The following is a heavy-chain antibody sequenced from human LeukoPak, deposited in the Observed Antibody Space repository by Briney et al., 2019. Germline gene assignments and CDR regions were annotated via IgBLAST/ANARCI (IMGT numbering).Heavy chain of an antibody. D-gene: IGHD3-3*01. CDR3: ARHNYDFDFDS. CDR2: ISPKSGGT. CDR1: GYTFSDYY. V-gene: IGHV1-2*02. Sequence: ASVRVSCKASGYTFSDYYMHWVRQAPGQGLEWMGWISPKSGGTNYALNFQGRVTMTRDTPINTAYMELSRLRPDDTAVYYCARHNYDFDFDSWGQGALVTVSS. J-gene: IGHJ4*02.